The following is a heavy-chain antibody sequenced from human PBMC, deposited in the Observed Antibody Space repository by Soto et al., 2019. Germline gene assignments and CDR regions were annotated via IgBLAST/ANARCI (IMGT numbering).Heavy chain of an antibody. V-gene: IGHV5-10-1*01. Sequence: GESLKISCKGSGYSFAGYWITWVRQKPGKGREWMGRIDPSDSQTYYSPSFRGHVTISVTKSITTVFLQWRSLRASDTAMYYCARQIYDSDTGPNFQYYFDSWGQGTPVTVS. CDR3: ARQIYDSDTGPNFQYYFDS. D-gene: IGHD3-22*01. J-gene: IGHJ4*02. CDR2: IDPSDSQT. CDR1: GYSFAGYW.